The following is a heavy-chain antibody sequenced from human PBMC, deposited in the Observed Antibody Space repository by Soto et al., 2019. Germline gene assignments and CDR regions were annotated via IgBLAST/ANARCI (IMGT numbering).Heavy chain of an antibody. D-gene: IGHD2-15*01. CDR2: ISAYNGNT. CDR3: ARYCSGGSCHRTFYNWFDP. CDR1: GYTFTSYG. V-gene: IGHV1-18*01. Sequence: ASVKVSCKDSGYTFTSYGIRWVRQAPGQGLEWMGWISAYNGNTNYAQKLQGRVTMTTDTSTSTAYMELRSLRSDDTAVYYCARYCSGGSCHRTFYNWFDPWGQGTLVTVSS. J-gene: IGHJ5*02.